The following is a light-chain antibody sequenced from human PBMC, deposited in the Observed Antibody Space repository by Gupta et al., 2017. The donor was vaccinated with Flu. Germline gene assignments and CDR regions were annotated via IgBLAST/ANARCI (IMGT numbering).Light chain of an antibody. CDR1: SSDIGSYNY. J-gene: IGLJ2*01. CDR3: SSCTSSTTLV. CDR2: DVT. Sequence: TSSDIGSYNYVSWYQQHPGKAPQLLIYDVTNRPSGVSNRFSGSKSGDTASLTISGLQAEDEADYYCSSCTSSTTLVFGGGTKLTAL. V-gene: IGLV2-14*01.